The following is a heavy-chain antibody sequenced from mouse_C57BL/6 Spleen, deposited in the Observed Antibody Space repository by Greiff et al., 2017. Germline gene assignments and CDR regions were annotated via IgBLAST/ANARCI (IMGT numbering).Heavy chain of an antibody. CDR2: IHPNSGST. CDR3: ARSPTMVTTRVFYYFDY. D-gene: IGHD2-10*01. J-gene: IGHJ2*01. CDR1: GYTFTSYW. V-gene: IGHV1-64*01. Sequence: VQLQQPGAELVKPGASVKLSCKASGYTFTSYWMHWVKQRPGQGLEWIGMIHPNSGSTNYNEKFKSKATLTVDKSSSTAYMLLSSLTSEDSAVYYGARSPTMVTTRVFYYFDYWGQGTTLTVSS.